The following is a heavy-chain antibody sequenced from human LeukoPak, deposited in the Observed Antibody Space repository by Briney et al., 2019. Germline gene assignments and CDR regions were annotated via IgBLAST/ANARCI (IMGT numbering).Heavy chain of an antibody. D-gene: IGHD4-17*01. CDR3: TGRTTAPYYFDY. Sequence: PGGSLRLSCAASGFTFSNAWMSWVRQAPGKGLEWVGRIKSKTDGGAVDYAAPVNGRFTTSRDDSQNTLYLQMNSLETEDTAVYYCTGRTTAPYYFDYWGQGTLVIVSS. CDR2: IKSKTDGGAV. CDR1: GFTFSNAW. J-gene: IGHJ4*02. V-gene: IGHV3-15*01.